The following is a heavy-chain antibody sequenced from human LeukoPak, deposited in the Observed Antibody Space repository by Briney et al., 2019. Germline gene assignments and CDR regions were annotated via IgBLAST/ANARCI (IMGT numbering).Heavy chain of an antibody. J-gene: IGHJ6*02. Sequence: SETLSLTCTVSGGSISSYYWSWIRQPPGKGLEWIGYIYYSGSTNYNPSLKSRVTISVDTSKNQFSLKLSSVTAADTAVYYCASQLSGSYAFYYYGMDVWGQGTTVTVSS. V-gene: IGHV4-59*08. CDR1: GGSISSYY. CDR2: IYYSGST. D-gene: IGHD1-26*01. CDR3: ASQLSGSYAFYYYGMDV.